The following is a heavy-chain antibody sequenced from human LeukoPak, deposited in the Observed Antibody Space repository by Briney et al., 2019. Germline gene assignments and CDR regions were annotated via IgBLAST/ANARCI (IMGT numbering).Heavy chain of an antibody. D-gene: IGHD3-22*01. J-gene: IGHJ6*03. CDR3: ARDSPSYYDSRIKYYYYYYMDV. CDR2: ISAYNCNT. V-gene: IGHV1-18*01. CDR1: GYTFTSYG. Sequence: ASVKVSCKASGYTFTSYGISWVRQAPGQGLEWMGWISAYNCNTNYAQKLQGRVTMTTDTSTSTAYMELRSLRSDDTAVYYCARDSPSYYDSRIKYYYYYYMDVWGKGTTVTVSS.